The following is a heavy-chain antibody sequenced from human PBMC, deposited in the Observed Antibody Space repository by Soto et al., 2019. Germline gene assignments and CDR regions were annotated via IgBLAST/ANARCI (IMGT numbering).Heavy chain of an antibody. Sequence: QVQLVESGGGVVQPGRSLRLSCAASGFTFSSYGMHWVRQAPGQGLEWVAVIWSDGSNKYYADSVQGQFTIYRDNFKNTQYLQMNAVRSEDRAEYYVARDLSRLVVSTYAFDILGQGTKVTGSS. CDR2: IWSDGSNK. V-gene: IGHV3-33*01. J-gene: IGHJ3*02. CDR1: GFTFSSYG. CDR3: ARDLSRLVVSTYAFDI. D-gene: IGHD3-22*01.